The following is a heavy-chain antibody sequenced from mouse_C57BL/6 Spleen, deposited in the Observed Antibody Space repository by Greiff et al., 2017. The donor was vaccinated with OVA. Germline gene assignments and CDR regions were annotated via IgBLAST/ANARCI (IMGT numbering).Heavy chain of an antibody. J-gene: IGHJ1*03. V-gene: IGHV1-61*01. CDR1: GYTFTSYW. Sequence: VQLQQPGAELVRPGSSVKLSCKASGYTFTSYWMDWVKQRPGQGLEWIGNIYPSDSETHYNQKFKDKATLTVDKSSSTAYMQLSSLTSEDSAVYYCARWGPLTGAGYWYFDVWGTGTTVTVSS. CDR2: IYPSDSET. CDR3: ARWGPLTGAGYWYFDV. D-gene: IGHD4-1*01.